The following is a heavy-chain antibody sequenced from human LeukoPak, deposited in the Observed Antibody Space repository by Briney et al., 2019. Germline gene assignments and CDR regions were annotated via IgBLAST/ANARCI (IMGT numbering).Heavy chain of an antibody. CDR1: GFTFSDYY. CDR3: AREAGYCSSTSCYGATLDY. V-gene: IGHV3-11*06. CDR2: ISSSSSYT. J-gene: IGHJ4*02. D-gene: IGHD2-2*01. Sequence: PGGSLRLSCAASGFTFSDYYMSWIRQAPGKGLEWVSYISSSSSYTNYADSVKGRFTISRDNAKNSLYLQMNSLRAEDTAVYYCAREAGYCSSTSCYGATLDYWGQGTLVTVSS.